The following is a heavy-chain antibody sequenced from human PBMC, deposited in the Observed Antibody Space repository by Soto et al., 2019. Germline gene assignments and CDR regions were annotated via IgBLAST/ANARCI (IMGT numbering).Heavy chain of an antibody. CDR3: ANFGSTSTWFDP. CDR1: GGSFSGYY. Sequence: SLTCAVYGGSFSGYYWSWIRQPPGKGLEWIGEINHSGSANYNPSLKSRVTISVDTSKNQFSLDLSSVTAADTAVYYCANFGSTSTWFDPWGQGTLVTVSS. J-gene: IGHJ5*02. D-gene: IGHD2-2*01. V-gene: IGHV4-34*01. CDR2: INHSGSA.